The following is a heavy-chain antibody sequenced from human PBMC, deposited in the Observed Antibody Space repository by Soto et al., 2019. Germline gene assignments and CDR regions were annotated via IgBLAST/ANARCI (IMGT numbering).Heavy chain of an antibody. J-gene: IGHJ6*02. D-gene: IGHD5-18*01. CDR3: ARGDTAMVYYYYYGMDV. Sequence: GGSVEVSCKASGGTFSSYAISWVRQGPGQGFEWMGGIIPIFGTANYAQNFQGRVTITADESTSTAYMELSSLRSEDTAVYYCARGDTAMVYYYYYGMDVWGQGTTVTVSS. V-gene: IGHV1-69*01. CDR2: IIPIFGTA. CDR1: GGTFSSYA.